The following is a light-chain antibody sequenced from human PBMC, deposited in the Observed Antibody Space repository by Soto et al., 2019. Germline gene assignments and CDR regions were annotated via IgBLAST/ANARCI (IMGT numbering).Light chain of an antibody. CDR2: DTT. CDR1: QSVKSH. Sequence: EIVLTQSPATLSLSPGEKATLSCRASQSVKSHVAWYQLKPGQSPRLLIFDTTNRATDTPARSSGSGSGTDFTLTISRLEPEDFAVYYCQQRGNWPVTFGGGTKVEI. CDR3: QQRGNWPVT. J-gene: IGKJ4*01. V-gene: IGKV3-11*01.